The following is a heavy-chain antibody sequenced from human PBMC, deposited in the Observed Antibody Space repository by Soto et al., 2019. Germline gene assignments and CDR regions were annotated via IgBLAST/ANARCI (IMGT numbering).Heavy chain of an antibody. Sequence: QVQLVESGGGVVQPGRSLRLSCAASGFTFSSHGMHWVRQAPGKGLEWVAIIRFDGANQYYADSVKGRFTVSRDNSKNTLYLQMNSLRAEDTAVYYCARQTSSPSFDYWGQATLVTVSS. V-gene: IGHV3-33*01. D-gene: IGHD2-2*01. CDR3: ARQTSSPSFDY. J-gene: IGHJ4*02. CDR1: GFTFSSHG. CDR2: IRFDGANQ.